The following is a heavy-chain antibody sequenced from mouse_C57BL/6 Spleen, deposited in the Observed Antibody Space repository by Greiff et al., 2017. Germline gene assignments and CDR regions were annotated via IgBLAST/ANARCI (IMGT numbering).Heavy chain of an antibody. Sequence: QVQLQQPGAELVKPGASVKLSCKASGYTFTSYWMQWVKQRPGQGLEWIGEIDPSDSYTNYNQKFKGKATLTVDTSSSTAYMQLSSLTSEDSAVYYCARRIYYDYWFAYWGQGTLVTVSA. CDR2: IDPSDSYT. J-gene: IGHJ3*01. D-gene: IGHD2-4*01. V-gene: IGHV1-50*01. CDR1: GYTFTSYW. CDR3: ARRIYYDYWFAY.